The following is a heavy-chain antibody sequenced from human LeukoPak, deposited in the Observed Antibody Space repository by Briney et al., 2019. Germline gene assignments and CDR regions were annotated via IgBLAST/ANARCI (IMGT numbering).Heavy chain of an antibody. J-gene: IGHJ3*02. V-gene: IGHV4-4*07. CDR1: GGSISNYY. CDR3: ARSRCSSISCASRGAFDI. Sequence: SETLPLTCKVSGGSISNYYWSWIRQPAGKGLELIGRIYTSGSTNYNPSLKSRVTMSVDTSKNQFSLKLTSVTAADTAVYYCARSRCSSISCASRGAFDIWGQGTMVTVSS. CDR2: IYTSGST. D-gene: IGHD2-2*01.